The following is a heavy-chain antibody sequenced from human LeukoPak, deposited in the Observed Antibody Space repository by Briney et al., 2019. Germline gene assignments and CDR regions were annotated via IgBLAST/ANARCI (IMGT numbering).Heavy chain of an antibody. V-gene: IGHV1-69*04. D-gene: IGHD6-13*01. Sequence: ASVKVSCKASGGTFSSYAISWVRQAPGQGLEWMGRIIPILGIANYAQKFQGRATITADKSTSTAYMELSSLRSEDTAVYYCAGGRSSSFHNAFDPWGQGTLVTVSS. CDR1: GGTFSSYA. J-gene: IGHJ5*02. CDR2: IIPILGIA. CDR3: AGGRSSSFHNAFDP.